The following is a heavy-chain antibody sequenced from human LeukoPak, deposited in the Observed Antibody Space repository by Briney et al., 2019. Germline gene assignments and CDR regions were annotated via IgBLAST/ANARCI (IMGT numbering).Heavy chain of an antibody. CDR2: FSPGADIT. Sequence: GGTLRLSCAASGFTFSIHGMNWVRQAPGKGLEWVSGFSPGADITYYAESVKGRFTISRDNSKNTLYLQINTLRAEDTAIYYCAKDCGWLHFCSWGQGTLVTVSS. CDR3: AKDCGWLHFCS. V-gene: IGHV3-23*01. D-gene: IGHD5-24*01. CDR1: GFTFSIHG. J-gene: IGHJ5*02.